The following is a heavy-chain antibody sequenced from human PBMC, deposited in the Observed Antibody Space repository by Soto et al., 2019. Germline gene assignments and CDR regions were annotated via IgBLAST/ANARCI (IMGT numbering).Heavy chain of an antibody. J-gene: IGHJ6*02. CDR1: GYTFTGYY. CDR2: INPNSGGT. D-gene: IGHD2-2*02. Sequence: SVKVSCKASGYTFTGYYMHWVRQAPGQGLEWMGWINPNSGGTNYAQKFQGRVTMTRDTSISTAYMELSRLRSDDTAVYYCALIDIVVVPAAIGTEYYGMDVWGQGTTVTVSS. CDR3: ALIDIVVVPAAIGTEYYGMDV. V-gene: IGHV1-2*02.